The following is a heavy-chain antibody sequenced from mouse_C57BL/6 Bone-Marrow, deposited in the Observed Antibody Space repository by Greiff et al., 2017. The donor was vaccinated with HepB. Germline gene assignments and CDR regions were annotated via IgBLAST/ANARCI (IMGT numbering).Heavy chain of an antibody. Sequence: EVQRVESGGGLVKPGGSLKLSCAASGFTFSDYGMHWVRQAPEKGLEWVAYISSGSSTIYYADTVKGRFTISRDNAKNTLFLQMTSLRSEDTAMYYCARTIWYFDVWGTGTTVTVSS. CDR1: GFTFSDYG. CDR3: ARTIWYFDV. V-gene: IGHV5-17*01. J-gene: IGHJ1*03. CDR2: ISSGSSTI. D-gene: IGHD1-1*02.